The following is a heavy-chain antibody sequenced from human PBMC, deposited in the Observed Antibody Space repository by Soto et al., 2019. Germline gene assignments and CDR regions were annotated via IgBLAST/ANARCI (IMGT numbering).Heavy chain of an antibody. V-gene: IGHV4-31*03. J-gene: IGHJ3*02. CDR1: GGSISSGNY. Sequence: QVQLQESGPGLVKPSQTLSLTCTVSGGSISSGNYWSWIRQHPGKDLEWIGYIYYSGNTKYNPSPKSRVTISVDTSKNQFSLKLSSVTAAETAVYYCARGFGELSAFDIWGQGTMVTVSS. D-gene: IGHD3-10*01. CDR2: IYYSGNT. CDR3: ARGFGELSAFDI.